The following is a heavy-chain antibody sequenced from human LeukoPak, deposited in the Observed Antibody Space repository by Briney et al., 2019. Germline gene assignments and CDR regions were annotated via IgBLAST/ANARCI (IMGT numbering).Heavy chain of an antibody. J-gene: IGHJ3*02. CDR1: GGSISSYY. CDR3: ARRKGSGWNDAFGI. Sequence: SETLSLTCTVSGGSISSYYWSWIRQPPGKGLEWIGYIYYSGSTNYNPSLKSRVTISVDTSKNQFSLNLSSVTAADTAVYYCARRKGSGWNDAFGIWGQGTMVTVSS. V-gene: IGHV4-59*01. D-gene: IGHD6-19*01. CDR2: IYYSGST.